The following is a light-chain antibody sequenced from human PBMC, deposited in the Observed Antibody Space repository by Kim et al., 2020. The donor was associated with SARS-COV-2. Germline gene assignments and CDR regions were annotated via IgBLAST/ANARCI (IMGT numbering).Light chain of an antibody. J-gene: IGKJ5*01. CDR2: AAS. CDR3: QQYNSYPIT. Sequence: IQLTQSPPSLSASVGERVTITCRASQGISSYLAWYEQKPGKVPKLLISAASTLQSGVPSRFSGSGSGTDFILTISSLQPEDFATYYCQQYNSYPITFGQGTRLEIK. V-gene: IGKV1-9*01. CDR1: QGISSY.